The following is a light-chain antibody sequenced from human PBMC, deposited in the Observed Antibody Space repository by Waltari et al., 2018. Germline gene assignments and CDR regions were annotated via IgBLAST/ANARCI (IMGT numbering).Light chain of an antibody. CDR1: SSDIASYHG. J-gene: IGLJ7*01. CDR3: CSYGTGSTLF. V-gene: IGLV2-18*02. Sequence: QSALTQPPSVSKSPGQSVTISCTGISSDIASYHGVSWYQHKSGTAPRLLLYDVNKRPSGVSDRFSCSKSYNTASLTISGLQSEDEADYYCCSYGTGSTLFFGGGTRLTVL. CDR2: DVN.